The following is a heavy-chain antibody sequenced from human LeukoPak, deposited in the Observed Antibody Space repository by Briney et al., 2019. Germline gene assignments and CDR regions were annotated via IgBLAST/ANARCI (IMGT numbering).Heavy chain of an antibody. CDR1: GFTFSSYW. V-gene: IGHV3-74*01. CDR2: INNDGSST. Sequence: GGSLRLSCAASGFTFSSYWIHWVRQAPGKGLVWVSYINNDGSSTVYADSVKGRFTTSRDNAKNTLYLQMNSLRVEDTAVYYCARDSYWLGGTIGAFDIWGQGTMVTVSS. D-gene: IGHD3-10*01. CDR3: ARDSYWLGGTIGAFDI. J-gene: IGHJ3*02.